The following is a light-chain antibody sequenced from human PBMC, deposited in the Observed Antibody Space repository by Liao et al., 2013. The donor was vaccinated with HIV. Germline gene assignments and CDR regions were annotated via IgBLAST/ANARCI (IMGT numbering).Light chain of an antibody. V-gene: IGLV3-21*04. CDR3: QVWDRGCDHPV. CDR2: YET. Sequence: SYELTQPPSVSVAPGKTARITCGGKNIGSKSVNWYQQKPGQAPVLVICYETDRPSGIPERFSGSNSGNTATLTISRVESVDEADYFCQVWDRGCDHPVFGGGTKLTVV. J-gene: IGLJ3*02. CDR1: NIGSKS.